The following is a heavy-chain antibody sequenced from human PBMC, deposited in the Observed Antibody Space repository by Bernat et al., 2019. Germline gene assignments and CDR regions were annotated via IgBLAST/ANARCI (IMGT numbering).Heavy chain of an antibody. CDR2: IRSKVDNYAT. V-gene: IGHV3-73*02. J-gene: IGHJ4*02. CDR3: TRRYCSAGNCYSDY. CDR1: GFTFSGST. Sequence: EVQLVESGGDLVQPGGSLKLSCAASGFTFSGSTMHWVRQASGKGLEWVGRIRSKVDNYATTYAESVKGRFTISRDDSKNTAYLQMNSLKTEDTAVYYCTRRYCSAGNCYSDYWGQGTLVTVSS. D-gene: IGHD2-15*01.